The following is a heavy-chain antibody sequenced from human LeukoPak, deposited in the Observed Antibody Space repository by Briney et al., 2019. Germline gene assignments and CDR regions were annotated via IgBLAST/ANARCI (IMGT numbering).Heavy chain of an antibody. Sequence: PSETLSLTCTVSGVSISSYYWSWIRQPPGKGLEWIGYIYYSGSTNYNPSLKSRVTISVDTSKNQFSLKLSSVTAADTAVYYCAGPLPAAIDYWGQGTLVTVSS. CDR3: AGPLPAAIDY. D-gene: IGHD2-2*01. V-gene: IGHV4-59*08. J-gene: IGHJ4*02. CDR1: GVSISSYY. CDR2: IYYSGST.